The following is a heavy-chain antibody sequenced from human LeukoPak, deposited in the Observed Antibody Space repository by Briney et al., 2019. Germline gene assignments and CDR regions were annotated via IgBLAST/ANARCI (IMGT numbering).Heavy chain of an antibody. D-gene: IGHD6-13*01. V-gene: IGHV1-18*01. CDR1: GYTFTSYG. CDR3: ARADSSSWYEFAFDY. CDR2: ISAYNGNT. Sequence: GASVKVSCKASGYTFTSYGISWVRQAPGQGLEWMGWISAYNGNTNYAQKLQGRVTMTTDTSTSTAYMELRSLRSDDTAVYYCARADSSSWYEFAFDYWGQGTLVTVSS. J-gene: IGHJ4*02.